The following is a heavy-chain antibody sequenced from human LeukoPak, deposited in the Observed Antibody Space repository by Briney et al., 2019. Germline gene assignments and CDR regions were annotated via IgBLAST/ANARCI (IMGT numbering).Heavy chain of an antibody. J-gene: IGHJ6*02. D-gene: IGHD3-22*01. CDR3: ARSFNSRGYYYYGMDV. Sequence: PSQTLSLTCTVSGGSISSGGYYWSWIRQHPGKGLEWIGYIYYSGSTYYNPSLKSRVTISVDTSKNQFSLNLSSVTAADTAVYYCARSFNSRGYYYYGMDVWGQGITVTVSS. V-gene: IGHV4-31*03. CDR1: GGSISSGGYY. CDR2: IYYSGST.